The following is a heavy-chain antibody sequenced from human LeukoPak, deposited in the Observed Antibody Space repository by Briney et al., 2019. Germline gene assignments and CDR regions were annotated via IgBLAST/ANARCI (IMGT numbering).Heavy chain of an antibody. CDR2: IYTSGST. CDR1: GGSISSYY. Sequence: SETLSLTCTVSGGSISSYYWSWIRQPPGKGLEWIGRIYTSGSTNYNPSLKSRVTMSVDTSKNQFSLKLSSVTAADTAVYYCARDLSQYSSGPYYYYYYMDVWGKGTTVTISS. V-gene: IGHV4-4*07. J-gene: IGHJ6*03. CDR3: ARDLSQYSSGPYYYYYYMDV. D-gene: IGHD6-19*01.